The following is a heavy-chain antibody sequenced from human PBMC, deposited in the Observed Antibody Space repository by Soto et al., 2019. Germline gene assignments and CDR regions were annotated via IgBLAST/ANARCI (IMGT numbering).Heavy chain of an antibody. Sequence: GASVKVSCKASGYTFTSYAMHWVRQAPGQRLEWMGWINAGNGNTKYSQKFQGRVTITTDTSTSTAYMELRSLRSDDTAVYFCARFEYSGYGPLNYWGQGTLVTVSS. CDR1: GYTFTSYA. D-gene: IGHD5-12*01. J-gene: IGHJ4*02. V-gene: IGHV1-3*01. CDR2: INAGNGNT. CDR3: ARFEYSGYGPLNY.